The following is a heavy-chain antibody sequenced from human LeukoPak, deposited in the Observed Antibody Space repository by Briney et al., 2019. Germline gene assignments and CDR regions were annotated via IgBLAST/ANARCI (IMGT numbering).Heavy chain of an antibody. V-gene: IGHV3-7*03. D-gene: IGHD6-19*01. CDR3: AREFNIAVAGIYTGFDI. CDR2: IKGDGSEK. J-gene: IGHJ3*02. CDR1: EFTFSTYW. Sequence: GGSPRLSCAASEFTFSTYWMAWVRQAPGKGLEWVANIKGDGSEKRYVGSVKGRFTISRDNAKNSLYLQMNSLRADDTAVYYCAREFNIAVAGIYTGFDIWGQGTMVTVSS.